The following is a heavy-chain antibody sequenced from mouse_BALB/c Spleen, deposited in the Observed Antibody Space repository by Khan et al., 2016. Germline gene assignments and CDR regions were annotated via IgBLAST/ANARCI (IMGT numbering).Heavy chain of an antibody. J-gene: IGHJ2*01. Sequence: QIQLVQSGPELKKPGETVKISCKASGYTFTNYGMNWVKQAPGKGLKWMGWINTNTGEPTYAEEFKGRFAFSLETSASTAYLQINHFKNEDPATYFGAKLTGTHCDYWGQGTTLTVSS. CDR3: AKLTGTHCDY. V-gene: IGHV9-3*02. CDR2: INTNTGEP. CDR1: GYTFTNYG. D-gene: IGHD4-1*01.